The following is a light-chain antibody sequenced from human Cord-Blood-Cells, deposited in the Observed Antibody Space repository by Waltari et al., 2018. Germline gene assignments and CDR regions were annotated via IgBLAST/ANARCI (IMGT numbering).Light chain of an antibody. Sequence: VLTQSPDSLAVSLGERATINCKSSQSVLYSSNNKNYLAWYQQKPGQPPKLLIYWASTRESGVPDRFSGSGSGTDFTLTISSLQAEDVAVYYCQQYYSTPWTFGQGTKVEIK. V-gene: IGKV4-1*01. CDR1: QSVLYSSNNKNY. CDR2: WAS. J-gene: IGKJ1*01. CDR3: QQYYSTPWT.